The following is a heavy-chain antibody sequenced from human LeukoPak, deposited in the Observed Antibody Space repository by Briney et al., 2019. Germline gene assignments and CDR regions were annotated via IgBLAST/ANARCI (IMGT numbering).Heavy chain of an antibody. V-gene: IGHV4-34*01. Sequence: KASETLSLTCAVYGGSFSGYHWSWIRQPPGKGLEWIGEINHSGSTNYNPSLKSRVTISVDTSKNQFSLKLSSVTAADTAVYYCARLGDEWRITNTDYYYYYYMDVWGKGTTVTISS. CDR3: ARLGDEWRITNTDYYYYYYMDV. CDR2: INHSGST. D-gene: IGHD3-10*01. J-gene: IGHJ6*03. CDR1: GGSFSGYH.